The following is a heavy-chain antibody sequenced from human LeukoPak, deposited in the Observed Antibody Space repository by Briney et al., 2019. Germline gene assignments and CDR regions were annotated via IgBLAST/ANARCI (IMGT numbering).Heavy chain of an antibody. Sequence: GASVTVSCKASGYSFTSYGISWVRQAPGQGLEWMGWISGYNGNTNYAQRLQGRVTMTTDTSTSTAYMELRSLSSDDTAVYYCARDRPYYYDSSAYYPDFWGQGTLVTVSS. V-gene: IGHV1-18*01. CDR1: GYSFTSYG. D-gene: IGHD3-22*01. J-gene: IGHJ4*02. CDR3: ARDRPYYYDSSAYYPDF. CDR2: ISGYNGNT.